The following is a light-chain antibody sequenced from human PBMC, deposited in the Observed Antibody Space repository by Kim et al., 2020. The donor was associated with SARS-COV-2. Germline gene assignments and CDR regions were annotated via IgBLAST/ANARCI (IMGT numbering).Light chain of an antibody. CDR1: GSNVGNSC. CDR3: GTWDSSLSAHVV. V-gene: IGLV1-51*01. Sequence: QGSIAAPGRGSNVGNSCVSWYQQRPGTAPKLLIYDNNKRPTGIPDRFSGSKSGTSATLGITGLQTGDEADYYCGTWDSSLSAHVVFGGGTQLTVL. J-gene: IGLJ2*01. CDR2: DNN.